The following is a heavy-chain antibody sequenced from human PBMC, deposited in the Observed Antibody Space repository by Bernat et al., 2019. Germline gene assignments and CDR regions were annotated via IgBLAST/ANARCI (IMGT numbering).Heavy chain of an antibody. J-gene: IGHJ4*02. D-gene: IGHD6-13*01. V-gene: IGHV4-59*08. CDR3: ARKPAWGIAAAGESG. CDR2: IYYTGST. Sequence: QVQLQESGPGLVKPSETLSLTCTVSGGSISGYYWSWIRQPQGKGLEWIGYIYYTGSTNYNPSLKSRVTMSVDTSKNQFSLKLSSVTAADTAVYYCARKPAWGIAAAGESGWGQGTLVTVSS. CDR1: GGSISGYY.